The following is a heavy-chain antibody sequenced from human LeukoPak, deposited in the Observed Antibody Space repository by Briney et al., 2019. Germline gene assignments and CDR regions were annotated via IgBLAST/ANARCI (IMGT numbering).Heavy chain of an antibody. CDR3: ARDAEGIQLWLPTYGMDV. V-gene: IGHV7-4-1*02. D-gene: IGHD5-18*01. CDR2: INTNTGNP. Sequence: ASVKVSCKASGYTFTSYAMNWVRQAPGQGLKWMGWINTNTGNPTYAQGFTGRFVFSLDTSVSTAYLQISSLKAEDTAVYYCARDAEGIQLWLPTYGMDVWGQGTTVTVSS. J-gene: IGHJ6*02. CDR1: GYTFTSYA.